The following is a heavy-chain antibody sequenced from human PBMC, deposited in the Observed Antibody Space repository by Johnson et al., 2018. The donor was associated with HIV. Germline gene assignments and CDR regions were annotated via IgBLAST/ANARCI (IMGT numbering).Heavy chain of an antibody. V-gene: IGHV3-11*04. J-gene: IGHJ3*02. CDR3: AGAPYSWTAGLFSAFVM. D-gene: IGHD1-20*01. Sequence: QVQLVESGGDLIKPGGSLRLSCAASNFTFKDYYMNWIRQAPGKGLEWISYISGSGFDTFYADSVKGRFTISRDNAKKSLYLQMSSRKAEDTAVYYCAGAPYSWTAGLFSAFVMWGRGTKVTVSS. CDR1: NFTFKDYY. CDR2: ISGSGFDT.